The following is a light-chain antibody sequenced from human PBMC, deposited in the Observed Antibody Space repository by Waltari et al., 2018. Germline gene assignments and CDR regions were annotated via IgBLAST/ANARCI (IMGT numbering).Light chain of an antibody. Sequence: EIVLTQSPGTLSLSPGERATLACRASQSVGRSLAWYQQKPGQAPRLLIYDASRRATGSPDRFSGSGSGTDFSLTISRLGPEDFAVYYCQHYVRLPATFGQGTKVEI. V-gene: IGKV3-20*01. CDR1: QSVGRS. J-gene: IGKJ1*01. CDR2: DAS. CDR3: QHYVRLPAT.